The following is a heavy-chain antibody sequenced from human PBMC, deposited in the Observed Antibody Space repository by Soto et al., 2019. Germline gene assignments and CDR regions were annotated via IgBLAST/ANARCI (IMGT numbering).Heavy chain of an antibody. V-gene: IGHV3-49*03. J-gene: IGHJ6*03. D-gene: IGHD3-10*01. Sequence: GGSLRLSCTAPGFTFGDYAMSWFRQAPGKGLEWVGFIRSKAYGGTTEYAASVKGRFTISRDDSKSIAYLQMNSLKTEDTAVYYCTRDPITMVRGVTWDYYYYMDVWGKGTTVTVSS. CDR2: IRSKAYGGTT. CDR3: TRDPITMVRGVTWDYYYYMDV. CDR1: GFTFGDYA.